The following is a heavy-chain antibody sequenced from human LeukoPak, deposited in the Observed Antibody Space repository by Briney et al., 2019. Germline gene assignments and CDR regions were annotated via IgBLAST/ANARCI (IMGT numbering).Heavy chain of an antibody. CDR2: IYYSGNT. CDR1: GGSLSGHW. CDR3: AGLHFAAAEEFDP. Sequence: SETLSLTCTVSGGSLSGHWRSWIRRPPGKGLEWIGYIYYSGNTNYNPSLNTRVTISVDTSKNQFSLNLRSVTAADTAVYYCAGLHFAAAEEFDPWGQGTLVTVSS. D-gene: IGHD6-25*01. V-gene: IGHV4-59*08. J-gene: IGHJ5*02.